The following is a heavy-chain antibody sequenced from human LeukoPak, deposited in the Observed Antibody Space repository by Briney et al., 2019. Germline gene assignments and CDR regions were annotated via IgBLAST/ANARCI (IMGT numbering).Heavy chain of an antibody. CDR1: GYSISSSNW. CDR2: IYYSGST. CDR3: ASFSSSWDGFDY. Sequence: SDTLSLTCAVSGYSISSSNWWGWIRQPPGKGLEWIGYIYYSGSTYYNPSLKSRLTMSVDTSKNQFSLKLSSVTAVDTAVYYCASFSSSWDGFDYWGQGTLVTVSS. V-gene: IGHV4-28*01. J-gene: IGHJ4*02. D-gene: IGHD6-13*01.